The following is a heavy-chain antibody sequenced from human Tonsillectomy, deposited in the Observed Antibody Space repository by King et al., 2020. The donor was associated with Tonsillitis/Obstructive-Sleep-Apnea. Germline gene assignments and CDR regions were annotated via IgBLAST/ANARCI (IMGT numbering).Heavy chain of an antibody. D-gene: IGHD6-25*01. CDR3: ARMENIAATDGDY. CDR2: INPSGGST. J-gene: IGHJ4*02. Sequence: GQLVQSGAEVKKPGASVKISCKAFGYTFTSYYFHWVRQAPGQGLEWMGIINPSGGSTTYAQKFQGRVTMTRDTSTSTVYMELRSLRSEDTAVYYCARMENIAATDGDYWGQGTLVTVSS. V-gene: IGHV1-46*01. CDR1: GYTFTSYY.